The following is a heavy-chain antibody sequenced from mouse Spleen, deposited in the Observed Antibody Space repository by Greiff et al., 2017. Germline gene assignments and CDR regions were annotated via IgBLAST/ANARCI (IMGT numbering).Heavy chain of an antibody. D-gene: IGHD2-1*01. CDR2: INPSTGGT. Sequence: VQLQQSGPELVKPGASVKISCKASGYSFTGYYMNWVKQSPEKSLEWIGEINPSTGGTTYNQKFKAKATLTVDKSSSTAYMQLKSLTSEDSAVYYCARREIYYGNYVGYWGQGTTLTVSS. J-gene: IGHJ2*01. CDR3: ARREIYYGNYVGY. CDR1: GYSFTGYY. V-gene: IGHV1-42*01.